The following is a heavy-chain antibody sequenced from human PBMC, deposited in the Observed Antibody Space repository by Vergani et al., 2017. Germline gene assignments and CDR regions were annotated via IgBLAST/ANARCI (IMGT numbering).Heavy chain of an antibody. V-gene: IGHV3-33*06. Sequence: QVQLVESGGGVVQPGRSLRLSCAASGFTFSSYGMHWVRQAPGKGLEWVAVIWYDGSNKYYADSVKGRFTISRDNSKNTLYLQMNSLRAEDTAVYYCAKVKYYGSGSYLYYFDYWGQGTLVTVSS. D-gene: IGHD3-10*01. CDR3: AKVKYYGSGSYLYYFDY. J-gene: IGHJ4*02. CDR2: IWYDGSNK. CDR1: GFTFSSYG.